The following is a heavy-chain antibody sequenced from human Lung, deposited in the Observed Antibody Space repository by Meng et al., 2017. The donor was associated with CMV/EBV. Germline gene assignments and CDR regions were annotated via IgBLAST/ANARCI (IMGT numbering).Heavy chain of an antibody. Sequence: ASXXVSXKASGYTFTDYYMHWVRQAPGQGLEWLGWINPNSGGTNYAQKFQGRVAMTRDTSISTAYMELSRPRSDDTAVYYCARLIGPPRDYYNGMDVWGQGTTVTVSS. V-gene: IGHV1-2*02. CDR3: ARLIGPPRDYYNGMDV. D-gene: IGHD2/OR15-2a*01. CDR2: INPNSGGT. CDR1: GYTFTDYY. J-gene: IGHJ6*02.